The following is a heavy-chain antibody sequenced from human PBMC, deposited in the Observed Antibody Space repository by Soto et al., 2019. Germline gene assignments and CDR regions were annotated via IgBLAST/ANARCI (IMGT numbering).Heavy chain of an antibody. D-gene: IGHD5-12*01. CDR1: GYTFTSYA. Sequence: ASVKVSCKASGYTFTSYAMHWVRQAPGQRLEWMGWINAGNGNTKYSQKFQRRVTITRDTSASTAYMELSSLRSEDTAVYYCARGTREGYSGYDWGYWGQGTLVTVSS. J-gene: IGHJ4*02. CDR2: INAGNGNT. V-gene: IGHV1-3*01. CDR3: ARGTREGYSGYDWGY.